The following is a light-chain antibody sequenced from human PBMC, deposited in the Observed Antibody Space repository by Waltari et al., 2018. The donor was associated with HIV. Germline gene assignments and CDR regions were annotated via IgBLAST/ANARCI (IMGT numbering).Light chain of an antibody. CDR3: QQSYSSPQT. J-gene: IGKJ1*01. CDR2: APS. V-gene: IGKV1-39*01. CDR1: QSISNY. Sequence: DIQMTQSPSSLSASVGDRVTITCRASQSISNYLNWYQQKPGKAPKLLIYAPSSLQSGVPSRFSGSGSGTDFTLTISSLQPEDFATYYCQQSYSSPQTFGQGTKVEIK.